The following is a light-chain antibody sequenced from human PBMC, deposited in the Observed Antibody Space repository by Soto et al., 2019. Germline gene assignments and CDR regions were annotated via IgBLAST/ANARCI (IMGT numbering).Light chain of an antibody. CDR3: QQYNNWPPLT. CDR1: QSDTTN. CDR2: GAS. V-gene: IGKV3-15*01. J-gene: IGKJ4*01. Sequence: EIVMAQSPVTLSVSSGERATLSFRASQSDTTNLAWYQHKPGQAPRLLIYGASTMATAIPAKFSGSGSWTEFTTIISSLQSEDFGVYYYQQYNNWPPLTFGGGTKVEIK.